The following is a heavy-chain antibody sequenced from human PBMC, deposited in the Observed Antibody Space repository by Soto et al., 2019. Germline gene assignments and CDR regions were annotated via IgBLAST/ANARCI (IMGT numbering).Heavy chain of an antibody. V-gene: IGHV1-2*02. J-gene: IGHJ3*02. CDR1: GYTFTGYY. D-gene: IGHD3-22*01. Sequence: GASVKVSCTASGYTFTGYYLHWVRQAPGQGLEWMGWINPKSGGTKYAQSFQGRVTMTRDTSISTAYMDLSRLRSDDTAVYYCARGFYYDSGYWAAFDIWGQGTMVTVSS. CDR3: ARGFYYDSGYWAAFDI. CDR2: INPKSGGT.